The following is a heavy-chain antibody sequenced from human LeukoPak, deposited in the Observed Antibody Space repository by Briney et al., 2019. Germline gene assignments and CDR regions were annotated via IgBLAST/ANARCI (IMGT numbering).Heavy chain of an antibody. V-gene: IGHV3-30*01. CDR3: ARDVGFGGYSRGIFDY. D-gene: IGHD3-10*01. J-gene: IGHJ4*02. Sequence: SVRGRFTISKDNSESTLYLQMNSLRGEDTAVYYCARDVGFGGYSRGIFDYWGQGTLVTVSS.